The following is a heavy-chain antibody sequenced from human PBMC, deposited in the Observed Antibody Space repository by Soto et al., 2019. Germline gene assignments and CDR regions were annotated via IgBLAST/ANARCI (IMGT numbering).Heavy chain of an antibody. J-gene: IGHJ5*02. V-gene: IGHV1-8*01. CDR3: AKGGVVVTADTTNWFDP. CDR1: GYTFTSYD. Sequence: QVHLVQSGAEVKKPGASVKVSCKASGYTFTSYDINWVRQAPGQGLEWMGWMNPNNGNTGYAQKFQGRVSMTRDTSISTAFMELSSLRSEDTAVYYCAKGGVVVTADTTNWFDPWGQGTLVSVSS. CDR2: MNPNNGNT. D-gene: IGHD2-2*01.